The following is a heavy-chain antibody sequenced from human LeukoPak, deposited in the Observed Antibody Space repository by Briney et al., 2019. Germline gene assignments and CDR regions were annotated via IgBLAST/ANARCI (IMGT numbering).Heavy chain of an antibody. CDR3: ARGMDGAWDY. CDR2: IKQDGSEI. CDR1: GFSFSNYW. Sequence: GGSLRLSCAASGFSFSNYWMNWVRQAPGKGLEWVANIKQDGSEIYYLDSVKGRFIISRDNAKNSLYLQMSSLRAEDTALYYCARGMDGAWDYWGQGALVTVSS. V-gene: IGHV3-7*05. J-gene: IGHJ4*02. D-gene: IGHD4-17*01.